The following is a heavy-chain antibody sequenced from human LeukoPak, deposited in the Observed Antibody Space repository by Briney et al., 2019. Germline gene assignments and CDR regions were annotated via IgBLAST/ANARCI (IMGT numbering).Heavy chain of an antibody. CDR3: ARGLDRQQLVVPGY. CDR2: INPNSGGT. V-gene: IGHV1-2*04. Sequence: ASVKVSCKASGYTFTGYYMHWVRQAPGQGLEWMGWINPNSGGTNYAQKFQGWVTMTRDTSISTAYMELSRLRSDDTAVYYRARGLDRQQLVVPGYWGQGTLVTVSS. J-gene: IGHJ4*02. D-gene: IGHD6-13*01. CDR1: GYTFTGYY.